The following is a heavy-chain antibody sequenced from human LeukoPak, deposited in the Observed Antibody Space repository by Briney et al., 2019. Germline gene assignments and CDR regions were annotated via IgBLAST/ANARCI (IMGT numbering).Heavy chain of an antibody. CDR1: GDSISSSGYY. J-gene: IGHJ5*02. CDR3: AAHSSSLNTRNWFDP. D-gene: IGHD6-13*01. V-gene: IGHV4-39*07. Sequence: SSETLSLTCSVSGDSISSSGYYWDWIRQPPGKGLEWIGSIHHSGNTNYNPSLKSRVTMSVDTSKNQFSLKLSSVTAADTAVYYCAAHSSSLNTRNWFDPWGQGTLVTVSS. CDR2: IHHSGNT.